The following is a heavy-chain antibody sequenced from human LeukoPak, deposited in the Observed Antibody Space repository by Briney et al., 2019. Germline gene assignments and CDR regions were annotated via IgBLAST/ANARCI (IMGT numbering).Heavy chain of an antibody. CDR1: AFTFSGYY. CDR3: AREVGDLAAVAGTVSWFDP. D-gene: IGHD6-19*01. Sequence: GASVKVSCKASAFTFSGYYIHWVRQAPGQGLEWMGWINFNSGGTNYAQKFQGRVTMTRDTSISTAYMELSRLRSDDTAVYYCAREVGDLAAVAGTVSWFDPWGQGTLVTVSS. J-gene: IGHJ5*02. CDR2: INFNSGGT. V-gene: IGHV1-2*02.